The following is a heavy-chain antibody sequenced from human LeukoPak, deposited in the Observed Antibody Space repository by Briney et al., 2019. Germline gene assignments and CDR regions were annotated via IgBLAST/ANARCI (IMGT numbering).Heavy chain of an antibody. CDR2: IYYSGST. Sequence: SETLSLTCTVSGGSISSGGYYWSWIRQHPGKGLEWIGYIYYSGSTYYNPSLKSRVTISVDTSKNQFSLKLSSVTAADTAVYYCARGPYSSSWFIDYWGQGTLVTVSS. CDR1: GGSISSGGYY. D-gene: IGHD6-13*01. V-gene: IGHV4-31*03. CDR3: ARGPYSSSWFIDY. J-gene: IGHJ4*02.